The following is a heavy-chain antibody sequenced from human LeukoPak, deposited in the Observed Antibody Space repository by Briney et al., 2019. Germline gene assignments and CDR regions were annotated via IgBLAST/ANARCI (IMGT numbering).Heavy chain of an antibody. Sequence: GGSLRLSCAASGFTFSSYSMNWVRQAPGRGLEWVSYISSSSSTIYYADSVKGRFTISRDNAKNSLYLQMNSLRAEDTAVYYCARGSSSFYGMDVWGQGTTVTVSS. D-gene: IGHD6-13*01. CDR3: ARGSSSFYGMDV. J-gene: IGHJ6*02. CDR2: ISSSSSTI. CDR1: GFTFSSYS. V-gene: IGHV3-48*04.